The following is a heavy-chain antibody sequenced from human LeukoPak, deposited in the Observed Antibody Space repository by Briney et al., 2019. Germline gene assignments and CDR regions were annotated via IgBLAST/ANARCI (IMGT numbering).Heavy chain of an antibody. J-gene: IGHJ3*02. V-gene: IGHV3-74*01. D-gene: IGHD1-26*01. CDR2: INSDGSST. Sequence: GGSLRLSCAASGFTFSSYWMHWVRQAPGKGLVWVSRINSDGSSTSYADSVKGRFTISRDNSKNTLYLQTNSLRAEDTALYYCARVSRSGSLDMHFDIWGQGTMVTVSS. CDR3: ARVSRSGSLDMHFDI. CDR1: GFTFSSYW.